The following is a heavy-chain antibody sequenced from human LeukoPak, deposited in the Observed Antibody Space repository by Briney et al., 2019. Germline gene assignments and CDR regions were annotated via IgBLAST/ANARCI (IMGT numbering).Heavy chain of an antibody. CDR2: DSVYGGGP. J-gene: IGHJ4*02. D-gene: IGHD2-15*01. CDR3: AKEDVGAAPHF. V-gene: IGHV3-23*01. CDR1: GFTFSAYG. Sequence: GGSLRLSCAASGFTFSAYGMSWIRQVPGKGLEWVSADSVYGGGPYYADSVNGRFTMSRDNSENTVYLQMDSLRAEGTALYYCAKEDVGAAPHFWGQGTLVTVSS.